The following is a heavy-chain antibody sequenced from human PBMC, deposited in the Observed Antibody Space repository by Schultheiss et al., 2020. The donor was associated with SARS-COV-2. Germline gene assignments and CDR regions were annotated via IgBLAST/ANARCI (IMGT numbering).Heavy chain of an antibody. V-gene: IGHV3-23*01. CDR1: GFPFITYG. D-gene: IGHD3-22*01. Sequence: GESLKISCVTSGFPFITYGMSWVRQAPGKGLEWVSGISGSGSTTDYADSVKGRFTISKDSSKKTLYLQMSSLRAEDTAVCYCARRRVSGNSPDAFDIWGQGTMVTVSS. CDR2: ISGSGSTT. J-gene: IGHJ3*02. CDR3: ARRRVSGNSPDAFDI.